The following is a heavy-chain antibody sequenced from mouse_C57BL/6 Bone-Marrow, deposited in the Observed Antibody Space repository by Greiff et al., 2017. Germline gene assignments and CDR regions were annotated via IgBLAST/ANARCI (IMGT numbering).Heavy chain of an antibody. CDR1: GYTFTSYW. CDR3: AREGDYYFDY. Sequence: QVQLKQPGAELVMPGASVKLSCKASGYTFTSYWMHWVKQRPGQGLEWIGEIDPSDSYTNYNQKFKGKSTLTVDKSSSTAYMQLSSLTSEDSAVYYCAREGDYYFDYWGQGTTRTVSS. V-gene: IGHV1-69*01. CDR2: IDPSDSYT. J-gene: IGHJ2*01.